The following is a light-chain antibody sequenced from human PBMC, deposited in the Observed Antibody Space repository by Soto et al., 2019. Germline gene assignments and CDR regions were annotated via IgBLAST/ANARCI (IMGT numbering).Light chain of an antibody. Sequence: EIVLTQSPATLSLSPGERATLSCRASQSISNFLAWYQQKPGQAPRLLIYDASKRATDIPDRFIGSGSGTDFTLTISSLEPEDFAVHYCHQRSNWPPFTFGGGTKVAIK. CDR3: HQRSNWPPFT. CDR1: QSISNF. CDR2: DAS. J-gene: IGKJ4*01. V-gene: IGKV3-11*01.